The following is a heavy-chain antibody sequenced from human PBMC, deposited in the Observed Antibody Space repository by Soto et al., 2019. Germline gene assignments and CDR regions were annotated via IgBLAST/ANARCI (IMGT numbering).Heavy chain of an antibody. CDR3: AREASITGTPEY. CDR1: GYTFSSYG. D-gene: IGHD1-20*01. Sequence: QVQLVQSGAEVKKPGASMKVSCKASGYTFSSYGISWVRQAPGQGLEWMGWISGYNGNTKFAQKLQGRLTMTTDTSTNTAYMELRSLRSDDTAVYYCAREASITGTPEYWGQGTLVTVSS. V-gene: IGHV1-18*01. CDR2: ISGYNGNT. J-gene: IGHJ4*02.